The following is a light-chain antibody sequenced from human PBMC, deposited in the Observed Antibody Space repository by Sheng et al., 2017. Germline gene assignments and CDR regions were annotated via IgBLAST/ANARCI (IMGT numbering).Light chain of an antibody. CDR2: GAS. Sequence: EIVLTQSPGTLSLSPGERATLSCRASQSVNNSYLVWYQQQPGQAPRLLIYGASSRATGIPDRFSGSGSGTDFSLTIISLQADDFATYFCQHYYRSPAFGPGTQGGIQT. V-gene: IGKV3-20*01. CDR3: QHYYRSPA. J-gene: IGKJ1*01. CDR1: QSVNNSY.